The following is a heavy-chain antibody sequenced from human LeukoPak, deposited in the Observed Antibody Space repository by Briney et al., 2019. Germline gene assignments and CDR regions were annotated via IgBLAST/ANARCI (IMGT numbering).Heavy chain of an antibody. Sequence: GGSLRLSCAASGFTFSSYSMNWVRQAPGKGLEWVSSISSSSYIYYADSVKGRFTISRDNAKNSLYLQMNSLRAEDTAVYYCARDVHAAAGHMDVWGKGTTVTVSS. V-gene: IGHV3-21*01. CDR2: ISSSSYI. CDR1: GFTFSSYS. D-gene: IGHD6-13*01. J-gene: IGHJ6*03. CDR3: ARDVHAAAGHMDV.